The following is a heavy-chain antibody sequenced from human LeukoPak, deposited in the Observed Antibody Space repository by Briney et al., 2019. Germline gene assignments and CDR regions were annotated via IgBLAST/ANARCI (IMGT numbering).Heavy chain of an antibody. D-gene: IGHD5-24*01. J-gene: IGHJ4*02. V-gene: IGHV3-7*01. Sequence: GGSLRLSCAASGFTFSSYWMNWVRQAPGKGLEWVANINQDGGGKYYLDSVKGRFTISRDNAKNSVYLQMNSLRAEDTAVYYCVRHVLRDGYWGQGTLVTVSS. CDR2: INQDGGGK. CDR1: GFTFSSYW. CDR3: VRHVLRDGY.